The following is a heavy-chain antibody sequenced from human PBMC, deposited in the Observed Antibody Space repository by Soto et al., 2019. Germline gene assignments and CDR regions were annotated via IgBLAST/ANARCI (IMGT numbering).Heavy chain of an antibody. V-gene: IGHV1-69*01. Sequence: QVQLVQSGAEVKKPGSSVKVSCKASGGTFSSYAISWVRQAPGQGLEWMGGIIPIFGTANYAQKFQGRVTITADESTSTAYMELRSLRSEDTAVYYCARRGPIAAAETYFDYWGQGTLVTVSS. CDR2: IIPIFGTA. CDR1: GGTFSSYA. CDR3: ARRGPIAAAETYFDY. D-gene: IGHD6-13*01. J-gene: IGHJ4*02.